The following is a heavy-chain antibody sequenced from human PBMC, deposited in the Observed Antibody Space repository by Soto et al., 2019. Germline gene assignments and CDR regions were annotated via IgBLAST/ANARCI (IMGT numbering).Heavy chain of an antibody. CDR1: GFTFSSYW. CDR3: ASYSSSWYSEDY. Sequence: GGSLRLSCAASGFTFSSYWMHWVRQAPGKGLVWVSRINSDGSSTSYADSVKGRFTISRDNAKNTLYLQMNSLRAEDTAVYYCASYSSSWYSEDYWGQGTLVTVSS. D-gene: IGHD6-13*01. J-gene: IGHJ4*02. CDR2: INSDGSST. V-gene: IGHV3-74*01.